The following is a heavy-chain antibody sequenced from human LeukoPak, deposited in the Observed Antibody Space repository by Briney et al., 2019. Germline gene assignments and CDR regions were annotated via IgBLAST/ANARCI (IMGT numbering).Heavy chain of an antibody. CDR2: IYYSGST. J-gene: IGHJ4*02. CDR1: GGSISSGGYY. V-gene: IGHV4-31*03. D-gene: IGHD3-10*01. Sequence: SETLSLTCTVSGGSISSGGYYWSWIRQHPGKGLEWIGYIYYSGSTYYNPSLKSRVTISVDTSKNQFSLKLSSVTAADTAVYYCATTMVQGVIIFDYWGQGTLVTVSS. CDR3: ATTMVQGVIIFDY.